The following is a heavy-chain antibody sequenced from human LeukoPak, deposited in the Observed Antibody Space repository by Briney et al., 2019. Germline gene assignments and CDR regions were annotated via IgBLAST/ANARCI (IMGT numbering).Heavy chain of an antibody. D-gene: IGHD2-2*01. CDR3: ARHRGLYIVVVPAAPDFDY. J-gene: IGHJ4*02. V-gene: IGHV4-39*01. Sequence: SETLSLTCTVSGGSISNYYWNWIRQPPGKGLEWIGSIYYSGSTYCNPSLKSRVTISVDTSKNQFSLKLSSVTAADTAVYYCARHRGLYIVVVPAAPDFDYWGQGTLATVSS. CDR2: IYYSGST. CDR1: GGSISNYY.